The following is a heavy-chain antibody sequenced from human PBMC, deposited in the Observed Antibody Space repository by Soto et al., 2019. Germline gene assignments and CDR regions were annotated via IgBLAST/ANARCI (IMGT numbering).Heavy chain of an antibody. CDR1: GGTFSSYA. V-gene: IGHV1-69*01. J-gene: IGHJ2*01. D-gene: IGHD2-2*02. Sequence: QVQLVQSGAEVKKPGSSVRVSCKASGGTFSSYAISWVRQAPGQGLEWMGGIIPIFGTANYAQKFQGRVTITADESTSTAYMELRSLRSEDTAVYYCAGSGGYCSSISCYTPAQNWYFDLWGRGTLVTVSS. CDR3: AGSGGYCSSISCYTPAQNWYFDL. CDR2: IIPIFGTA.